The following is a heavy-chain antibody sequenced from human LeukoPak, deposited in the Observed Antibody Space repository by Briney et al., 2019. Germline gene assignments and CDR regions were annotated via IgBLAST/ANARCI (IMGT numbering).Heavy chain of an antibody. Sequence: PGGSLRLSCAASGFPVSSNYMSWVRQAPGKGLEWVSVIYSGGSTYYADSVKGRFTISRDKSKNSLYLQMNSLRAEDTAVYYCAELGITMIGGVWGKGTTVTISS. CDR2: IYSGGST. CDR3: AELGITMIGGV. J-gene: IGHJ6*04. V-gene: IGHV3-66*01. D-gene: IGHD3-10*02. CDR1: GFPVSSNY.